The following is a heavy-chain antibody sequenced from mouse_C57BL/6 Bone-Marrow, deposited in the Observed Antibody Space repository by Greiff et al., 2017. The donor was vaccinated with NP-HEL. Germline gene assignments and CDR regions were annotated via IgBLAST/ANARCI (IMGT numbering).Heavy chain of an antibody. V-gene: IGHV14-2*01. J-gene: IGHJ1*03. CDR2: IDPEDGET. CDR3: ASYYGSPLWYFDV. CDR1: GFNIKDYY. Sequence: VHVKQSGAELVKPGASVKLSCTASGFNIKDYYMHWVKQRTEQGLEWIGRIDPEDGETKYAPKFQGKATITADTSSNTAYLQLSSLTSEDTAVYYCASYYGSPLWYFDVWGTGTTVTVSS. D-gene: IGHD1-1*01.